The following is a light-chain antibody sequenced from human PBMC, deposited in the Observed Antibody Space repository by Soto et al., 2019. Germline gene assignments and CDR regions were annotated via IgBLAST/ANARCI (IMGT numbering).Light chain of an antibody. CDR3: QKYNSAPLT. Sequence: DIQMTQSPSSLSASVGDRVTITCRASQGISNSLAWYQQKPGKVPKLLIYTASTLQSGVPSRFSGRGFGTDFTLTITNLQPEDVATYYCQKYNSAPLTFGGGTKVEIK. CDR2: TAS. J-gene: IGKJ4*01. CDR1: QGISNS. V-gene: IGKV1-27*01.